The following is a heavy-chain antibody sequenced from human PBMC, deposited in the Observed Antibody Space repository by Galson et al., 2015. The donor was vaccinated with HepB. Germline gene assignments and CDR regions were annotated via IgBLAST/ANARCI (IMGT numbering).Heavy chain of an antibody. D-gene: IGHD3-22*01. V-gene: IGHV3-74*01. CDR1: GFSISSYW. CDR3: QVVTLS. Sequence: CAASGFSISSYWMHWVRQAPGKGLVWVSRINSDGSITSYADSVKGRFTISRDNAKNTLFLQMNSLRAEDTAVYYCQVVTLSWGQGTLVTVSS. CDR2: INSDGSIT. J-gene: IGHJ5*02.